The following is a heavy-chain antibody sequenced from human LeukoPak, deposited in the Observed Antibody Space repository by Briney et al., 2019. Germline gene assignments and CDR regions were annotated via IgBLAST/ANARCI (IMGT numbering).Heavy chain of an antibody. Sequence: GESLKISCKGSGYSFTSYWIGWVRQMPGKGLECMGIIYPGDSDTTYSPSFQGQVTISADKSISTAYLQWSSLKASDTAIYYCARGYCSGTSCYRFDYWGQGTLVTVSS. D-gene: IGHD2-2*01. V-gene: IGHV5-51*01. J-gene: IGHJ4*02. CDR3: ARGYCSGTSCYRFDY. CDR2: IYPGDSDT. CDR1: GYSFTSYW.